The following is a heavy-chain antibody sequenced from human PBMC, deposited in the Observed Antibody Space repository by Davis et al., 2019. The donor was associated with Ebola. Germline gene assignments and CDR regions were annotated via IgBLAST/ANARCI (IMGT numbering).Heavy chain of an antibody. D-gene: IGHD3-3*01. CDR3: ARELSWSGRDY. CDR1: GFTFSNYW. Sequence: GESLKISCAASGFTFSNYWMNWVRQAPGKGLEWVANIKEDGSRGNYADSVKGRFTISRDNVMNSLYLQMDSLRVEDTAIYYCARELSWSGRDYWGQGTLVTVSS. V-gene: IGHV3-7*03. J-gene: IGHJ4*02. CDR2: IKEDGSRG.